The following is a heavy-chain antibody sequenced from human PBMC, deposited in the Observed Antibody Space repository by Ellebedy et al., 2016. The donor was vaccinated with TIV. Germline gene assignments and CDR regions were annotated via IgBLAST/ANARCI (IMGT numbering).Heavy chain of an antibody. V-gene: IGHV4-34*01. CDR2: INHSGST. J-gene: IGHJ4*02. CDR1: GGSFSGYY. CDR3: ARGRVYLGY. Sequence: SETLSLTXAVYGGSFSGYYWSWIRQPPGKGLEWIGEINHSGSTNYNPSLKSRVTISVDTSKNQFSLKLSSVTAADTAVYYCARGRVYLGYWGQGTLVTVSS. D-gene: IGHD1-20*01.